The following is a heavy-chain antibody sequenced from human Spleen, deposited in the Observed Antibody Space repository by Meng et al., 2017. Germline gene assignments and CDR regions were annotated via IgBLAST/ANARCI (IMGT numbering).Heavy chain of an antibody. Sequence: SVKVSCKALGGIFSNYVIGWVRQAPGQGLEWMGGINAVFGTTNYAQKFQDRVTITSDESTSTVYMELTRLTSEDTAVYYCARSVRQWLVDWYFDLWGRGTLVTVAS. V-gene: IGHV1-69*13. D-gene: IGHD6-19*01. CDR1: GGIFSNYV. J-gene: IGHJ2*01. CDR3: ARSVRQWLVDWYFDL. CDR2: INAVFGTT.